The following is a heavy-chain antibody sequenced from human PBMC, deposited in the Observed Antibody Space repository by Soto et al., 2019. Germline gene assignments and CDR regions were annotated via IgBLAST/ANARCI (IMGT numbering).Heavy chain of an antibody. J-gene: IGHJ4*02. Sequence: PGGSLRLSCAASGFTFSSYSMNWVRQAPGKGLEWVSSISSSSSYIYYADSVKGRFTISRDNAKNSLYLQMNSLRAEDTAVYYCARGALLWFGEEGSDYWGQGTPVTVSS. CDR1: GFTFSSYS. V-gene: IGHV3-21*01. CDR2: ISSSSSYI. CDR3: ARGALLWFGEEGSDY. D-gene: IGHD3-10*01.